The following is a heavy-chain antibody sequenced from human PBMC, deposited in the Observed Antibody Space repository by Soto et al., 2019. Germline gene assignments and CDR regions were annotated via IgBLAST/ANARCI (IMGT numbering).Heavy chain of an antibody. CDR2: VKSKNDGGTT. D-gene: IGHD3-22*01. J-gene: IGHJ4*01. Sequence: SRVRQTPRKGLEWVGRVKSKNDGGTTDFAAPVKGRFAISRDDSKNMVYLEMNSLQTEDTAIYYCTTDSYITSIIVRFDYWGHATLVTVPS. V-gene: IGHV3-15*01. CDR3: TTDSYITSIIVRFDY.